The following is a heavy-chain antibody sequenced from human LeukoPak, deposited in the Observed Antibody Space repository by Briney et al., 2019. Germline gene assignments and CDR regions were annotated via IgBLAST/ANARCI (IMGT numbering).Heavy chain of an antibody. CDR1: GFIFSSHA. CDR2: ISASGDAT. Sequence: GGPLRLSCAASGFIFSSHAMSWVRQAPGKGLEWVSDISASGDATYYPDSVRGRFTISRDNSRNTLSLQMNSLRGEDTAVYYCAIVGYNNECYLEYFQHWGQGTLVTVSS. V-gene: IGHV3-23*01. J-gene: IGHJ1*01. D-gene: IGHD2-15*01. CDR3: AIVGYNNECYLEYFQH.